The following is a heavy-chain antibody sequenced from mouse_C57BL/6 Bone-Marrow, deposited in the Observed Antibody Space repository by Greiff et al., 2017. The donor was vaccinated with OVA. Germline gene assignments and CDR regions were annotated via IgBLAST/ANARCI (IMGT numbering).Heavy chain of an antibody. CDR1: GFTFSDYG. Sequence: EVNVVESGGGLVKPGGSLKLSCAASGFTFSDYGMHWVRQAPEKGLEWVAYISSGSSTIYYADTVQGRFTISRDNATNTLFLQLTSLRSEDTAMYYCARRRYFDVWGTGTTVTVSS. J-gene: IGHJ1*03. CDR3: ARRRYFDV. V-gene: IGHV5-17*01. CDR2: ISSGSSTI.